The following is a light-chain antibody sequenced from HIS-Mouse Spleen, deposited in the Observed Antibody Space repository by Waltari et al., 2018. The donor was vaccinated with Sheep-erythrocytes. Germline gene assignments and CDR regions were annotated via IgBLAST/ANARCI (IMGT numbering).Light chain of an antibody. V-gene: IGKV2-28*01. CDR2: LCS. CDR3: MQALQTPLT. Sequence: DIVMTQSPLSLPVTPGEPASISCRSSQSLLHSNGYNYLDWYLQKPGQSPQLLIYLCSNRAAVVPDRFSGSGSGTDFTLKISRVEAEDVGVYYCMQALQTPLTFGQGTKLEIK. CDR1: QSLLHSNGYNY. J-gene: IGKJ2*01.